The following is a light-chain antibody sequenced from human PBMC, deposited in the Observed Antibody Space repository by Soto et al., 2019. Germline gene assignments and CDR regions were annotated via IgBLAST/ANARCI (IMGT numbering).Light chain of an antibody. J-gene: IGKJ4*01. V-gene: IGKV3-15*01. CDR2: GAS. Sequence: EIVMTQSPATLSVSPGERATLSCSASQSVSINLAWYQQKPGQAPRLLIYGASTRATGIPARFSGSGSGTEFTLTISGLQSEDFAVYYCQQYNNWPRTFGGGTKVEIK. CDR1: QSVSIN. CDR3: QQYNNWPRT.